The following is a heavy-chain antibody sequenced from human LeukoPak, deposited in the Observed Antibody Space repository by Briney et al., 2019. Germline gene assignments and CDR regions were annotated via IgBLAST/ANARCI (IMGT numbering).Heavy chain of an antibody. CDR1: GGSISSYY. V-gene: IGHV4-59*01. D-gene: IGHD3-22*01. CDR2: IYYSGST. CDR3: ARDPSGYYNY. Sequence: SETLSLTCTVSGGSISSYYWSWIRQPPGKGLEWIGYIYYSGSTNYNPSLKSRVTISVDTSKNQFSLKLSSVTAADTAVYYCARDPSGYYNYWGQGTLATVSS. J-gene: IGHJ4*02.